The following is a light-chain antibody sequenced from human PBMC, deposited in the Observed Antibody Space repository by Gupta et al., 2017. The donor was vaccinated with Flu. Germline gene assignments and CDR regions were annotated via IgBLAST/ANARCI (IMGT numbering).Light chain of an antibody. V-gene: IGLV1-44*01. Sequence: QSVLTQPPSASGTPGQTVTISCSGSSSNSGSNTVNWYHQPPATAPKPIIYSNNQRPSAVPDRFSGSKSGSSASPAIRGLQAEDEADYYCEAWDSSLNARWVFGGGTKLTVL. CDR2: SNN. J-gene: IGLJ3*02. CDR1: SSNSGSNT. CDR3: EAWDSSLNARWV.